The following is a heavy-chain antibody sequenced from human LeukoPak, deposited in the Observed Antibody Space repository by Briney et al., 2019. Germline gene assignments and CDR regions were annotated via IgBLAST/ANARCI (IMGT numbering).Heavy chain of an antibody. CDR3: SRDRDRFWNDANDAFDI. CDR1: GFTCSSYW. J-gene: IGHJ3*02. CDR2: INSDGSST. Sequence: GGSLRLPCAASGFTCSSYWMHWVRQAPGKGLVWVSRINSDGSSTSYADSVKGRFTISRDNAKNTLYLQMNSLRAEDTAVYYCSRDRDRFWNDANDAFDIWGQGTMVTVSS. V-gene: IGHV3-74*01. D-gene: IGHD1-1*01.